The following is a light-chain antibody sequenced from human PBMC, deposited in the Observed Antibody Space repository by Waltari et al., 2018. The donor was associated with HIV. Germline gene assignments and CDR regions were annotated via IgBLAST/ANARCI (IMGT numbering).Light chain of an antibody. CDR2: EVS. V-gene: IGLV2-8*01. CDR1: SSDVGGSNY. CDR3: SSYAGSNNWV. J-gene: IGLJ2*01. Sequence: QSALTQPPSASGSDGQSVTISCTGTSSDVGGSNYVSWYQQHPGKAPKLMIFEVSKRPSGVPYRFSGSKSGNTASLTVSGLQAEDEADYFCSSYAGSNNWVFGGGTKLTVL.